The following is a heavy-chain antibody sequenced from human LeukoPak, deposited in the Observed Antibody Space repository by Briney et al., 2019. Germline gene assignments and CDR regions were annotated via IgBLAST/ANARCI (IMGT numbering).Heavy chain of an antibody. V-gene: IGHV3-7*01. J-gene: IGHJ6*02. D-gene: IGHD4-11*01. CDR1: GFTFSSYW. Sequence: PGGSLRLSCAASGFTFSSYWMSWVRQAPGKGLEWVANIKQGGSEKYYVDSVKGRFTISRDNAKNSLYLQMNSLRAEDTAVYYCARDRLVSNFLGYYYYYGMDVWGQGTTVTVSS. CDR3: ARDRLVSNFLGYYYYYGMDV. CDR2: IKQGGSEK.